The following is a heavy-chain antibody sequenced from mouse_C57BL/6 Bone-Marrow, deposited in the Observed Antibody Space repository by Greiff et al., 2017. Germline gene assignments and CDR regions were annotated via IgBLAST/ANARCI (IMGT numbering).Heavy chain of an antibody. V-gene: IGHV1-59*01. CDR3: AVLSIAMDY. Sequence: VQLQQPGAELVRPGTSVKLSCKASGYTFTSYWLHWVKQMPGQGLEWIGVIDPSGSYTNYNQKFKGKATLTVDTSSSTAYMQLSSMTSEDSAVYFCAVLSIAMDYWGQGTSVTVSS. CDR2: IDPSGSYT. J-gene: IGHJ4*01. CDR1: GYTFTSYW. D-gene: IGHD2-3*01.